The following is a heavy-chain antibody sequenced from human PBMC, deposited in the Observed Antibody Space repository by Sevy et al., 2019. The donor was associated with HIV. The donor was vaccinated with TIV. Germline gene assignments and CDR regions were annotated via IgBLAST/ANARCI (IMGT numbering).Heavy chain of an antibody. V-gene: IGHV3-30-3*01. CDR1: GFTFSSYA. Sequence: GGSLRLSCAASGFTFSSYAMHWVRQAPGKGLEWVAVISYDGSNKYYADSVKGRFTISRDNSKNTLYLQMNSLRAEDTAVHYCARDGRIVGATYYFDYWGQGTLVTVSS. J-gene: IGHJ4*02. CDR3: ARDGRIVGATYYFDY. CDR2: ISYDGSNK. D-gene: IGHD1-26*01.